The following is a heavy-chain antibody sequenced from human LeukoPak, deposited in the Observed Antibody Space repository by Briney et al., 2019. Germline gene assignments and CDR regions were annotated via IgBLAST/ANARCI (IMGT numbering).Heavy chain of an antibody. CDR3: TTYYDFWSGSYYFDY. V-gene: IGHV1-2*02. Sequence: GASVKVSCKASGYTFTGYYMHWVRQAPGQGLEWMGWINPNSGGTNYAQKFQGRVTMTRDTSTSTAYMELSRLRSDDTAVYYCTTYYDFWSGSYYFDYWGQGTLVTVSS. CDR2: INPNSGGT. CDR1: GYTFTGYY. D-gene: IGHD3-3*01. J-gene: IGHJ4*02.